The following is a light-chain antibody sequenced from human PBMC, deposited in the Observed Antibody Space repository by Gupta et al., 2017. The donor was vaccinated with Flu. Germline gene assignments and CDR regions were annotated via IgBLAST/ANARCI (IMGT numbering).Light chain of an antibody. Sequence: ETVLTQSPATLSVSPGESATLSCRASQSVSSNLAGYQQKPGQAPRLLIYGASTRATGIPARCSGSGSGTEFTLTISSLQAEDFAVYYCQQYNNWPPLTFGGGTKVEIK. J-gene: IGKJ4*01. CDR1: QSVSSN. CDR2: GAS. CDR3: QQYNNWPPLT. V-gene: IGKV3-15*01.